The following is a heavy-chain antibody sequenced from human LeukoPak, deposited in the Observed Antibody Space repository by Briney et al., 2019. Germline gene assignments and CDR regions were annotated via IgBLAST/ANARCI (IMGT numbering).Heavy chain of an antibody. CDR2: FDPEDGET. D-gene: IGHD2-21*01. J-gene: IGHJ5*02. CDR1: GYTLTELS. Sequence: ASVKVSCKVSGYTLTELSMHWVRQAPGKGLEWMGGFDPEDGETIYAQKFQGRVTMTEDTSTDPAYMELSSLRSEDATGYYCAPAYCGGDCYSYWFDPWGQGTLVTVSS. V-gene: IGHV1-24*01. CDR3: APAYCGGDCYSYWFDP.